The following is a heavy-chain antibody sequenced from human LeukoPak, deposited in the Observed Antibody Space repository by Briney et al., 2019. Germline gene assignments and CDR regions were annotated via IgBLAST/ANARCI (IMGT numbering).Heavy chain of an antibody. Sequence: SVKVSFKASGGTFISYAISWVRQAPGQGLEWMGGIIPIFGTANYAQKSQGRVTITADKSTSTAYMALSSLRSEDTAVYYCARSRPKDAFDIWGQGTMVTVSS. J-gene: IGHJ3*02. CDR3: ARSRPKDAFDI. CDR1: GGTFISYA. CDR2: IIPIFGTA. V-gene: IGHV1-69*06.